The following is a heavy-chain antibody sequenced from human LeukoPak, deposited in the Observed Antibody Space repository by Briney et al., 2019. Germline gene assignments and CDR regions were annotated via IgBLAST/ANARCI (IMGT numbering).Heavy chain of an antibody. V-gene: IGHV4-38-2*01. Sequence: SETLSLTCAVSGYSISSGYYWGWIRQPPGKGLEWIGSIYHSGSTYYNPSLKSRVTKPVDTPKNQFSLQLSSVTAADTAGYYCARRNALRFLEWDDYWGQGTLVTVSS. CDR2: IYHSGST. CDR1: GYSISSGYY. J-gene: IGHJ4*02. CDR3: ARRNALRFLEWDDY. D-gene: IGHD3-3*01.